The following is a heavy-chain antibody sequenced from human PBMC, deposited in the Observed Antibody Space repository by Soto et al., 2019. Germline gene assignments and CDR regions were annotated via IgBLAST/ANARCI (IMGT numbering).Heavy chain of an antibody. Sequence: SLLLSCVGTVLNFDGFGMHWVRQAPGKGLEWVSGITWNSRVLAYADSVKGRFTISRDNARNSLYLQMDSLRDEDTALYYCPKGRYDFWSTYYFDSWGQGTMVTVSS. CDR3: PKGRYDFWSTYYFDS. J-gene: IGHJ4*02. CDR2: ITWNSRVL. D-gene: IGHD3-3*01. CDR1: VLNFDGFG. V-gene: IGHV3-9*01.